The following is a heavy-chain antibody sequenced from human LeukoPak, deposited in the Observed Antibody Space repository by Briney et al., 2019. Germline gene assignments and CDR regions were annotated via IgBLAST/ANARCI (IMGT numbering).Heavy chain of an antibody. CDR2: INSDGGTT. CDR3: ARESCGSTSCYWGFDY. CDR1: GFTFSSYW. J-gene: IGHJ4*02. V-gene: IGHV3-74*01. D-gene: IGHD2-2*01. Sequence: PGGSLRLSCAASGFTFSSYWIHWVRQAPGKGLVWVSRINSDGGTTTYADSVKGRFTISRDNAKNTLYLQMSSLRVEDTAMYYCARESCGSTSCYWGFDYWGLGTLVTVSS.